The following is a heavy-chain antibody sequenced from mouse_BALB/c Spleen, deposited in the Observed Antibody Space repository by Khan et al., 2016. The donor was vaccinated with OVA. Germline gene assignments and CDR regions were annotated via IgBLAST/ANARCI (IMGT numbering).Heavy chain of an antibody. D-gene: IGHD1-1*01. V-gene: IGHV3-2*02. J-gene: IGHJ4*01. CDR2: ISYSGST. CDR3: ARQKDYGYALDY. Sequence: EVQLQESGPGLVKPSQSLSLTCTVTGYSITSNYAWSWLRQFPGNKLEWMGYISYSGSTNYNPSLKSRISVTRDTSENPFFLQLNPVTTEDTATYYCARQKDYGYALDYWGQGTSVTVSS. CDR1: GYSITSNYA.